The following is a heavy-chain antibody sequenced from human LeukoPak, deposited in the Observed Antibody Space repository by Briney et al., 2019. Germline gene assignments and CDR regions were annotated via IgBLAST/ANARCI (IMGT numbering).Heavy chain of an antibody. Sequence: ASVKVSCKASGYTVTGYYIHWARQAPGQGLEWMGWVNPNSGGTNFAQKVQGRVTMTSDTSMSTAYMEMSGLSSDDTAVYYGVRGLCTGTICYVFDYWGQGTLVTVSS. J-gene: IGHJ4*02. CDR2: VNPNSGGT. D-gene: IGHD2-2*01. CDR3: VRGLCTGTICYVFDY. CDR1: GYTVTGYY. V-gene: IGHV1-2*02.